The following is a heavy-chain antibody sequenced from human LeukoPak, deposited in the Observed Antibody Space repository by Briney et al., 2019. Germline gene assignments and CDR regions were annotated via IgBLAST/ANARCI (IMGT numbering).Heavy chain of an antibody. Sequence: GGSLRLSCTASGFTFGDYAMSWFRQAPGKGLEWVGFIRSKAYGGTTEYAASVKGRFTISRDDSKSIAYLQMNSLKTEDSAVYYCTSVGYCSSTSCPNFDYWGQGTLVTVSS. CDR1: GFTFGDYA. V-gene: IGHV3-49*03. CDR3: TSVGYCSSTSCPNFDY. D-gene: IGHD2-2*01. CDR2: IRSKAYGGTT. J-gene: IGHJ4*02.